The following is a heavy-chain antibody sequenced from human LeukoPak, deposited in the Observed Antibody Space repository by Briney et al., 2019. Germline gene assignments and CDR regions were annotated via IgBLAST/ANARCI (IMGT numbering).Heavy chain of an antibody. CDR1: GFTFSSYG. D-gene: IGHD6-19*01. V-gene: IGHV3-30*02. CDR3: ARDSTGWYYHY. CDR2: IRNDGSDK. J-gene: IGHJ4*02. Sequence: QPGGFLRLSCASSGFTFSSYGMYWVRQAPDKGLEWVAFIRNDGSDKYYTGSVKGRFTISRDNSKNTLYLQMNSLRAEDTAVYYCARDSTGWYYHYWGQGTLVTVSS.